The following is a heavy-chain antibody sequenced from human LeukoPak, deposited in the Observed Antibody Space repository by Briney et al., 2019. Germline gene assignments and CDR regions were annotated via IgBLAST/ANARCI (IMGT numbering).Heavy chain of an antibody. CDR2: ISAYNGNT. CDR1: GYTFTGYY. J-gene: IGHJ4*02. D-gene: IGHD3-10*01. CDR3: AREGYGSGALWDRPFDY. V-gene: IGHV1-18*04. Sequence: GASVKVSCKASGYTFTGYYMHWVRQAPGQGLEWMGWISAYNGNTNYAQKLQGRVTMTTDTSTSTAYMELRSLRSDGTAVYYCAREGYGSGALWDRPFDYWGQGTLVTVSS.